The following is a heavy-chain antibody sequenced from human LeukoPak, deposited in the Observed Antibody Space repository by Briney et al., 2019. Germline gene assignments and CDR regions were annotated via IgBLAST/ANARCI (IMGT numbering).Heavy chain of an antibody. CDR1: VGTFSSYA. CDR3: ARAPHDYGDYSFDY. CDR2: IIPIFGTA. Sequence: GASVKVSCKASVGTFSSYAISCVRQAPGQGLEWMGGIIPIFGTANYAQKFQGRVTITADESTSTAYMELSRLRSDDTAVYYCARAPHDYGDYSFDYWGQGTLVTVSS. D-gene: IGHD4-17*01. J-gene: IGHJ4*02. V-gene: IGHV1-69*13.